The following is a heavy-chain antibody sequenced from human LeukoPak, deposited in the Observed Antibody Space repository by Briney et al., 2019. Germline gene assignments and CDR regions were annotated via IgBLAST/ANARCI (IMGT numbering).Heavy chain of an antibody. J-gene: IGHJ5*02. D-gene: IGHD3-10*01. CDR3: ARGKYYYGSGRSNWFDP. CDR1: GGSFSGYY. V-gene: IGHV4-34*01. CDR2: TNHSGST. Sequence: PSETLSLTCAVYGGSFSGYYWSWIRQPPGKGLEWIGETNHSGSTNYNPSLKSRVTISVDTSKNQFSLKLSSVTAADTAVYYCARGKYYYGSGRSNWFDPWGQGTLVTVSS.